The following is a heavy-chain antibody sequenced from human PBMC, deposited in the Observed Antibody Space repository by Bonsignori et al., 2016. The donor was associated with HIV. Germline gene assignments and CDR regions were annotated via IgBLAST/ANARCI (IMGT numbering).Heavy chain of an antibody. Sequence: WIRQPPGKGLEWVSAISGSGGSTYYADSVKGRFTISRDNSKNTLYLQMNSLRAEDTAVYYCAQDHSPGTFYDSSGYHTCWGQGTLVTVSS. J-gene: IGHJ4*02. V-gene: IGHV3-23*01. CDR2: ISGSGGST. CDR3: AQDHSPGTFYDSSGYHTC. D-gene: IGHD3-22*01.